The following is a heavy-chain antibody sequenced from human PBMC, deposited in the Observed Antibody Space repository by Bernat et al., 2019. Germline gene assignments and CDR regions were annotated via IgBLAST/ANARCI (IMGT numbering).Heavy chain of an antibody. CDR3: ARAERYFDWLEVGGNDYFDY. CDR1: GFTFSSYA. J-gene: IGHJ4*02. D-gene: IGHD3-9*01. CDR2: ISYDGSNK. Sequence: QVQLVESGGGVVQPGRSLRLSCAASGFTFSSYAMHWVRQALGKGLEWVAVISYDGSNKYYADSVKGRFTISRDNSKNTLYLQMNSLRAEDTAVYYCARAERYFDWLEVGGNDYFDYWGQGTLVTVSS. V-gene: IGHV3-30-3*01.